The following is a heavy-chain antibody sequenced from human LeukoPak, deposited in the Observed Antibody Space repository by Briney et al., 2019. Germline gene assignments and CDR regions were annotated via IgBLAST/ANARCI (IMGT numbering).Heavy chain of an antibody. Sequence: GGSLRLSCAASGFAFSSHAMSWVRQAPGKGLGWVSIASGSGNTYYADSMKGRFTISRDNSKNTLYLQMNSLRVEDTAVYYCVKGRGLTYDYFLSGFDYWGQGTLVTVSS. CDR2: ASGSGNT. CDR1: GFAFSSHA. CDR3: VKGRGLTYDYFLSGFDY. J-gene: IGHJ4*02. D-gene: IGHD3-3*01. V-gene: IGHV3-23*01.